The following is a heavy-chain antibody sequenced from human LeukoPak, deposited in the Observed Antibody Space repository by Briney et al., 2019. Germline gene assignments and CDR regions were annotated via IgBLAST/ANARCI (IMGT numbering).Heavy chain of an antibody. CDR3: ARERNIVVVTTTPDS. CDR1: GFTFSSYW. J-gene: IGHJ4*02. V-gene: IGHV3-7*03. D-gene: IGHD2-21*02. Sequence: GGSLRLSCAASGFTFSSYWMSWVRQAPGKGLEWVANIKQDGSEKYYVDSVKGRFTISRDNAKNSLYLQMNSLRAEDTAVYYCARERNIVVVTTTPDSWGQGALVTVSS. CDR2: IKQDGSEK.